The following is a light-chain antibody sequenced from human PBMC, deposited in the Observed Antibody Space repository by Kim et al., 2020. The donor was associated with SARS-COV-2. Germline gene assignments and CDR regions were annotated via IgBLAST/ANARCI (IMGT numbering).Light chain of an antibody. CDR3: QQYGSSPR. CDR2: GAS. Sequence: LSLGDRATLSCMASQSVSSNYLAWYQQKPGQTPRLLIDGASSRATGIPDRFSGSGSGTDFTLTISRLEPEDFAVYYCQQYGSSPRFGGGTKVDIK. V-gene: IGKV3-20*01. CDR1: QSVSSNY. J-gene: IGKJ4*01.